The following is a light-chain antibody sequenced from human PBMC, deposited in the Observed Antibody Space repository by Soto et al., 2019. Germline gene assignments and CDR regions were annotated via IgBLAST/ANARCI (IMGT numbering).Light chain of an antibody. CDR3: QQYKNWPPIT. J-gene: IGKJ5*01. Sequence: ELVITQAPSTLSVSPGERATLSCRASQSVSSNLAWYHQKPGQAPRLLIYGASTRATGIPARFSGNESGTEFTLPISRLQSEDFAVYDGQQYKNWPPITFSQGTRLEI. V-gene: IGKV3-15*01. CDR2: GAS. CDR1: QSVSSN.